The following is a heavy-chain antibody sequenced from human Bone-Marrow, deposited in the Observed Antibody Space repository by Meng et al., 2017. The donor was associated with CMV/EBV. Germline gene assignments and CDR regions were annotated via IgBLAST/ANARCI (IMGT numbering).Heavy chain of an antibody. D-gene: IGHD1-26*01. V-gene: IGHV4-34*01. Sequence: SQTLSLTCAVYGGSFSGYYWSWIRQPPGKGLEWIGEINHSGSTNYNPSLKSRVTISVDTSKNQFSLKLSSVTAADTAVYYCARVRESGSYFPNYWGQGTLVTVSS. J-gene: IGHJ4*02. CDR3: ARVRESGSYFPNY. CDR2: INHSGST. CDR1: GGSFSGYY.